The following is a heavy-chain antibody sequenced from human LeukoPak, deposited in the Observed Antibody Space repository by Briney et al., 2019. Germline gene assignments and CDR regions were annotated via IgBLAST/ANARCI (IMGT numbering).Heavy chain of an antibody. CDR1: GYSISSGYY. D-gene: IGHD1-26*01. V-gene: IGHV4-38-2*02. CDR3: ARESVGNFDY. Sequence: SETMSLTCTVSGYSISSGYYWGWIRQPPGKGLEWIGSIYHSGSTYYNPSLKSRVTMSVDTSKNQFSLRLISVTAADTAVYYCARESVGNFDYWGQGTLVTVSS. CDR2: IYHSGST. J-gene: IGHJ4*02.